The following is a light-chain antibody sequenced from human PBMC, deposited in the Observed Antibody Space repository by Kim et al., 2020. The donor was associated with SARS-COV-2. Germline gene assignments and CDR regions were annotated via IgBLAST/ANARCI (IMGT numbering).Light chain of an antibody. CDR1: QSVSSSY. Sequence: EIVLTQSPSTLSLSPGERATLSCRASQSVSSSYLAWYQQKPGQAPRLLIYGASSRATGIPDRFSGSGSGTDFTLTISRLEPEDFAVYYCQQYGSSPYTFCQGTKLEI. CDR3: QQYGSSPYT. J-gene: IGKJ2*01. CDR2: GAS. V-gene: IGKV3-20*01.